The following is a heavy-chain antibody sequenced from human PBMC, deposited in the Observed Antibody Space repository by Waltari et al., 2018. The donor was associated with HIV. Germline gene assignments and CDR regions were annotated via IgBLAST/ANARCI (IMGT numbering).Heavy chain of an antibody. CDR2: ISSRSSYI. Sequence: EVQLVESGGGLVNPGGSLRLSCAASGVSLSDFRMNWVRQAPGKGREPISAISSRSSYIYYADSVKGRLTFSRDHAKNSLFLQMNSLRADVTAVYYLARALTHGPGGYWGQGTLVTVSS. CDR1: GVSLSDFR. J-gene: IGHJ4*02. V-gene: IGHV3-21*01. D-gene: IGHD2-21*02. CDR3: ARALTHGPGGY.